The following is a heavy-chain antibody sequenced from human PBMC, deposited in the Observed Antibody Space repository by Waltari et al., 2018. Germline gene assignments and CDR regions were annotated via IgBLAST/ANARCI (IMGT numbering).Heavy chain of an antibody. CDR3: AKVAGIAAAEFHFDF. V-gene: IGHV3-23*01. CDR2: ISGPALTT. Sequence: EVQLLESGGGLVQPGGSLLPSCAASGLPVCALALTWVRQAPGKGLEWVSSISGPALTTFYADSVKGRFSISRDNSKKTLYLQINGLTADDTAVYYCAKVAGIAAAEFHFDFWGRGTLVTVSS. D-gene: IGHD6-13*01. J-gene: IGHJ4*02. CDR1: GLPVCALA.